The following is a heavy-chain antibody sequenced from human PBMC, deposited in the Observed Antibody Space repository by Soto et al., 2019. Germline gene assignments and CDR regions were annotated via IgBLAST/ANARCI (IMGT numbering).Heavy chain of an antibody. CDR1: GGSISSYY. V-gene: IGHV4-59*01. J-gene: IGHJ5*02. Sequence: SETLSLTCTVSGGSISSYYWSWIRQPPGKGLEWIGYIYYSGSTNYNPSLKSRVTISVDTSKNQFSLKLSSVTAADTAVYYCARVGEQQLGYNWFDPWGQGTLVTVSS. CDR2: IYYSGST. D-gene: IGHD6-13*01. CDR3: ARVGEQQLGYNWFDP.